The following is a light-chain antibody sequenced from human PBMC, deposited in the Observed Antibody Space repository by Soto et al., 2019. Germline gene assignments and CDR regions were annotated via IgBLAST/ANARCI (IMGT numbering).Light chain of an antibody. CDR3: LQHNSYPWT. CDR2: DAS. Sequence: DITMTQSPATLSASVGDRVTITCRASQSISSWLAWYQQKPGKAPKLLIYDASSLESGVPSRFSGSGSGTEFTLTISSLQPEDFATYYCLQHNSYPWTFGQGAKVDI. CDR1: QSISSW. J-gene: IGKJ1*01. V-gene: IGKV1-5*01.